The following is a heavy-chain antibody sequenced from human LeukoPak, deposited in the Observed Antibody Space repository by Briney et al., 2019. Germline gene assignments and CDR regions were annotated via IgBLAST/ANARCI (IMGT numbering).Heavy chain of an antibody. J-gene: IGHJ4*02. D-gene: IGHD3-3*01. Sequence: GGSLRLSYAASGFTFSSYSMNWVRQAPGKGLEWVSSISSSSSYIYYADSVKGRFTIPRDNAKSSLYLQMNSLRAEDTAVYYCARDADFWGTSTWDYWGQGTLVTVSS. V-gene: IGHV3-21*01. CDR1: GFTFSSYS. CDR2: ISSSSSYI. CDR3: ARDADFWGTSTWDY.